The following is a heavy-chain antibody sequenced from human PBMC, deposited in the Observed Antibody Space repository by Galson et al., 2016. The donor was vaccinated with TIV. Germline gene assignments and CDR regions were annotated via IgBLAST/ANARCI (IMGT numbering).Heavy chain of an antibody. CDR3: ARARYGDYFDY. CDR2: IDPRSVAT. Sequence: SVKVSCKASGDTFTGYYVHWVRQAPGQGLEWMGWIDPRSVATNYAQKFQGRVTMTRDTSISTAHMELTRLTPDDPAVYYCARARYGDYFDYWGQGTLVTVPS. D-gene: IGHD4-17*01. V-gene: IGHV1-2*02. J-gene: IGHJ4*02. CDR1: GDTFTGYY.